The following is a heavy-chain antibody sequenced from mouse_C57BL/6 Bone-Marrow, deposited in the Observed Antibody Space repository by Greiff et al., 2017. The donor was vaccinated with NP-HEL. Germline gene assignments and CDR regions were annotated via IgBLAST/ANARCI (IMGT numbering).Heavy chain of an antibody. CDR3: ARGGPVY. CDR2: IYPGSGST. Sequence: QVQLQQSGAELVKPGASVKLSCKASGYTFTSYWMHWVKQRPGRGLEWIGDIYPGSGSTNYNEKFKSKATLTVDTSSSTAYMQLSSLTSEDSAVYYCARGGPVYWGQGTTLTVSS. V-gene: IGHV1-55*01. J-gene: IGHJ2*01. CDR1: GYTFTSYW.